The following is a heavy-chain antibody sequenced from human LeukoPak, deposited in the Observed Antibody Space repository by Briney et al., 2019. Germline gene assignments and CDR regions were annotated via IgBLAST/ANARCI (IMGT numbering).Heavy chain of an antibody. CDR1: GYTFTGYY. V-gene: IGHV1-2*07. CDR2: INPNSGGT. CDR3: ARGKLDSSSSPYYYYYYMDV. Sequence: ASVKVSCKASGYTFTGYYMHWVRQAPGQGLEWMGWINPNSGGTNYAHKFQGRVTMTRDTSISTAYMELSRLRSDDTAVYYCARGKLDSSSSPYYYYYYMDVWGKGTTVTVSS. D-gene: IGHD6-6*01. J-gene: IGHJ6*03.